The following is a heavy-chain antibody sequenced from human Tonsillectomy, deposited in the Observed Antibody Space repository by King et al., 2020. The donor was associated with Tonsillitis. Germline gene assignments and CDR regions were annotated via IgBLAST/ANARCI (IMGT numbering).Heavy chain of an antibody. CDR2: IYTGGST. CDR3: ARDMSGGRRSYFN. J-gene: IGHJ4*02. V-gene: IGHV3-66*01. D-gene: IGHD1-26*01. CDR1: GFTVSSNY. Sequence: VQLVESGGGLVQPGGSLRLSCAASGFTVSSNYMSWVRQAPGKGLEWVSVIYTGGSTYYADSVKGRFTISRDNSKNTLYLQMNSLRAEDTAVYYCARDMSGGRRSYFNWGQGTLVTVSS.